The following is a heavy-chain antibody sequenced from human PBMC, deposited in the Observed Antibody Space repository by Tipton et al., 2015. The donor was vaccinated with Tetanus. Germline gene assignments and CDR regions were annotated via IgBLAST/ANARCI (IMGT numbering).Heavy chain of an antibody. J-gene: IGHJ4*02. V-gene: IGHV4-61*05. CDR1: GGSINNSSYF. CDR2: IYYSGST. CDR3: ARGVSRDWNGHYFDY. D-gene: IGHD1-1*01. Sequence: TLSLTCTVSGGSINNSSYFWAWIRQPPGKGLEWIGYIYYSGSTNYNPSLKSRVTISVDTSKNQFSLSLSSVIAADTAVYYCARGVSRDWNGHYFDYWGQGALVTVSS.